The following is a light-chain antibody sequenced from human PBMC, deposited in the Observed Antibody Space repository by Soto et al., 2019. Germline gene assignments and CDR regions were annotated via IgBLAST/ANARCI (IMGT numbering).Light chain of an antibody. CDR3: HQHSNWPLT. CDR2: DVS. V-gene: IGKV3-11*01. Sequence: EIVRPQSTDTLSVSPGERSTLSCMASQSVGTSLAWYQQKPGQAPSLLISDVSNRATGIPARFSGSGSRTDFTLTISSLEPEDFAVYYCHQHSNWPLTFGGGTKVDNK. J-gene: IGKJ4*01. CDR1: QSVGTS.